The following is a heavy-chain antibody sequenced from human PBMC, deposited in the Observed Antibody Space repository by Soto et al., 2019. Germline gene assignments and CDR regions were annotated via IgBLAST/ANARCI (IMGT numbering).Heavy chain of an antibody. D-gene: IGHD5-18*01. CDR1: XXXXXXXX. V-gene: IGHV1-58*01. Sequence: QLQVVQSGPEVKKPGTSVKVSCKTSXXXXXXXXXXXXRQXXXQPLEWIGWLVVGSGNTHYAQHFQERVTLTRDLSTGTAYMXXXXXXXXXXXXXXXXXXXXXXXXXXLPAYFDYWGQGTLVTVSS. J-gene: IGHJ4*02. CDR2: LVVGSGNT. CDR3: XXXXXXXXXXXLPAYFDY.